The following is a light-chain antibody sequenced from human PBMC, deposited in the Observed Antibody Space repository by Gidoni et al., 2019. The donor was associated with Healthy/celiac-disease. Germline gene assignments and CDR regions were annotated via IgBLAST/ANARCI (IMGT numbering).Light chain of an antibody. V-gene: IGLV1-40*01. Sequence: QSVLPQPPSVSGAPGQRVTISCTGSSSNIGAGYDVPWYQQLPGTAPKLLIYGNSNRPSGVPDRFSGSKSGTSASLAITGLQAEDEADYYCQSYDSGLSGSEVFGGGTKLTVL. J-gene: IGLJ2*01. CDR2: GNS. CDR1: SSNIGAGYD. CDR3: QSYDSGLSGSEV.